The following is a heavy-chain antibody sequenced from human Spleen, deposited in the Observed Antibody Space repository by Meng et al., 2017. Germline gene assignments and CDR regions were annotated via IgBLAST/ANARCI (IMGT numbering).Heavy chain of an antibody. V-gene: IGHV4-34*01. CDR1: GGSFRDYY. CDR3: ARGPTTMAHDFDY. CDR2: INHSGST. D-gene: IGHD4-11*01. J-gene: IGHJ4*02. Sequence: VELKGRGPVRVRPSETLSLTYVVSGGSFRDYYWSWIRQRPGKGLEWIGEINHSGSTNYNPSLESRATISVDTSQNNLSLKLSSVTAADSAVYYCARGPTTMAHDFDYWGQGTLVTVSS.